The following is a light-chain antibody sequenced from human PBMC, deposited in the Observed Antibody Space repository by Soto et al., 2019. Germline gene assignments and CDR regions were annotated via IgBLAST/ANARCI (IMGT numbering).Light chain of an antibody. J-gene: IGLJ3*02. CDR1: TGAVTSGYY. CDR3: RVLYGGGWV. Sequence: QAVVTQEPSLTVSPGGTVTLTCASSTGAVTSGYYPNWLQQKPGQAPRALIFGAVNKYSWTPARFSGSLLGGKAALTLSGVQPEDEAEYYCRVLYGGGWVFGGGTKLTVL. CDR2: GAV. V-gene: IGLV7-43*01.